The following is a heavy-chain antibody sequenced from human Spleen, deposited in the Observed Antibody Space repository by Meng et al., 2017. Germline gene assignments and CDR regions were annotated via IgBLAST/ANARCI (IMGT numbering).Heavy chain of an antibody. D-gene: IGHD3-9*01. CDR1: GFTFSSYW. CDR3: ASLGVRDDILTGYYYEFLPSEGNY. Sequence: GGSLRLSCAASGFTFSSYWMHWVRQAPGKGLVWVSRINSDGSSTSYADSVKGRFTISRDNAKNTLYLQMNSLRAEDTAVYYCASLGVRDDILTGYYYEFLPSEGNYWGQGTLVTVSS. J-gene: IGHJ4*02. V-gene: IGHV3-74*01. CDR2: INSDGSST.